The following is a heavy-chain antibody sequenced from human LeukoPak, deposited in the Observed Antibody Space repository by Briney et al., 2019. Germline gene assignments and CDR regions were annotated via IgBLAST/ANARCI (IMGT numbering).Heavy chain of an antibody. CDR1: GFTFDNYA. V-gene: IGHV3-9*01. CDR2: ISWNSGSI. CDR3: ARDGLYYYYGMDV. Sequence: GGSLRLSCAASGFTFDNYAMHWVRQAPGKGLEWVSGISWNSGSIAYADSVKGRFTISRDNAKNSLYLQMNSLRAEDTAVYYCARDGLYYYYGMDVWGQGTTVTVSS. J-gene: IGHJ6*02. D-gene: IGHD3/OR15-3a*01.